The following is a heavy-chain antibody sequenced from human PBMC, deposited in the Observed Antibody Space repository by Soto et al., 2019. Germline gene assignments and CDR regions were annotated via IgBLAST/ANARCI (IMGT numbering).Heavy chain of an antibody. V-gene: IGHV3-11*06. D-gene: IGHD4-4*01. CDR2: ISSSSSYT. Sequence: QVQLVESGGGLVKPGGSLRLSCTASGFTFSDYYMTWIRQAPGKGLEWFSYISSSSSYTNYAGSVKGRFTISRDNAKNSLYLQMNSLRAEDTAVYYCARAIIPLTTIFYGMDVWGQGTTVTVSS. J-gene: IGHJ6*02. CDR3: ARAIIPLTTIFYGMDV. CDR1: GFTFSDYY.